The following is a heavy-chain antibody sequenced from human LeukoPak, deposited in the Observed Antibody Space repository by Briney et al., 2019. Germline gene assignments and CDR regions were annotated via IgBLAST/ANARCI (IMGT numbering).Heavy chain of an antibody. CDR3: ARDTQDHAYYYYGMDV. CDR1: GFTFSSYS. CDR2: ISSSSSYI. J-gene: IGHJ6*02. Sequence: PGGSLRLSCAASGFTFSSYSMNWVRQAPGKGLEWVSSISSSSSYIYYAESVKGRFTISRDNAKNSLYLQMNSLRAEDTAVYYCARDTQDHAYYYYGMDVWGQGTTVTVSS. V-gene: IGHV3-21*01. D-gene: IGHD1-14*01.